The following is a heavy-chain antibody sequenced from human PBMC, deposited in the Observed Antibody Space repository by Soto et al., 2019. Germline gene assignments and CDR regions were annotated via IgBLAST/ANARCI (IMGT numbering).Heavy chain of an antibody. D-gene: IGHD3-22*01. CDR2: MNPNSGNT. Sequence: QVQLVQSGAEVKKPGASVKVSCKASGYTFTSYDINWVRQATGQGLEWMGWMNPNSGNTGYAQKFQGRVTMTRNTSISTAYMELSSLRSEETAVYYCARDASPNYYDSSGYYPLDYWGQGTLVTVSS. V-gene: IGHV1-8*01. J-gene: IGHJ4*02. CDR3: ARDASPNYYDSSGYYPLDY. CDR1: GYTFTSYD.